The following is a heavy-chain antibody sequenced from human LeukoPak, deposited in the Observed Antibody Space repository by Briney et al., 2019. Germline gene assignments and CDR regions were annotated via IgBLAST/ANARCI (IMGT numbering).Heavy chain of an antibody. Sequence: SETLSLTCTVSGGSISISSYYWGWIRQPPRKGLEWIGSIYYSGSTYYNPSLKSRVTISVDTSKNQFSLKLSSVTAADTAVYYCARTLEMATTFDYWGQGTLVTVSS. CDR1: GGSISISSYY. CDR3: ARTLEMATTFDY. V-gene: IGHV4-39*01. J-gene: IGHJ4*02. D-gene: IGHD5-24*01. CDR2: IYYSGST.